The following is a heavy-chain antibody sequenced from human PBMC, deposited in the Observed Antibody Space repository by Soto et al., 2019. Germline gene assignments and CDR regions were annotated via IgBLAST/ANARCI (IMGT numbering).Heavy chain of an antibody. J-gene: IGHJ5*02. V-gene: IGHV3-48*03. CDR3: ARGAFPYGDNVSRYFDP. D-gene: IGHD4-17*01. CDR1: GFTFRSYE. Sequence: VGSLRLSCAASGFTFRSYEMTWVRQAPGKGLELFSYISNTGSAIYYAESVKGRFTISRDNARSSLFLQMSSLRVEDTAVYYCARGAFPYGDNVSRYFDPWGRGTLVTVSS. CDR2: ISNTGSAI.